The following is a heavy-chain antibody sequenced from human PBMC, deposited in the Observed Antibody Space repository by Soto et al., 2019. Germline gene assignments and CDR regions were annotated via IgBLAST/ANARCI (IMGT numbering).Heavy chain of an antibody. Sequence: QVQLVESGGGVVQPGRSLRLSCAESGFTFSSYGMHWVRQAPGKGLEWVAVIWYDGSNKYYADSVKGRFTISRDNSKNTLYLQMNSLRAEDTAVYYCARDRVQNKNWFDPWGQGTLVTVSS. V-gene: IGHV3-33*01. D-gene: IGHD3-10*01. J-gene: IGHJ5*02. CDR2: IWYDGSNK. CDR1: GFTFSSYG. CDR3: ARDRVQNKNWFDP.